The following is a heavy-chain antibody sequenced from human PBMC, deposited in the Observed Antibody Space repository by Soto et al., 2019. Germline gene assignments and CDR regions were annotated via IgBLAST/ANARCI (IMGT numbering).Heavy chain of an antibody. V-gene: IGHV1-3*01. Sequence: ASVKVSCKASGYTFTSYAMHWVRQAPGQRLEWMGWINAGNGNTKYSQKFQGRVTITRDTSASTAYMELSSLRSEDTAVYYCARDPSLYSSGGSCYPPLDNWLDPWRQGPLVTVSS. D-gene: IGHD2-15*01. J-gene: IGHJ5*02. CDR3: ARDPSLYSSGGSCYPPLDNWLDP. CDR2: INAGNGNT. CDR1: GYTFTSYA.